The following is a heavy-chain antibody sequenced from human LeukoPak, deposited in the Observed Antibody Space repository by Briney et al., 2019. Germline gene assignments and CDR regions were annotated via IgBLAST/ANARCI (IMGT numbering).Heavy chain of an antibody. Sequence: SLRLSYTVSGFTFADYAMSWVRQAPGKGPEWVGFIRTQPYGGSTQYGASVKGRFTISRDDSKSIAYLQMNGLKTEDTAIYYCSKGVSPHAPFDAFDDWGLGTLVTVSS. CDR3: SKGVSPHAPFDAFDD. CDR2: IRTQPYGGST. CDR1: GFTFADYA. D-gene: IGHD3-10*01. V-gene: IGHV3-49*04. J-gene: IGHJ3*01.